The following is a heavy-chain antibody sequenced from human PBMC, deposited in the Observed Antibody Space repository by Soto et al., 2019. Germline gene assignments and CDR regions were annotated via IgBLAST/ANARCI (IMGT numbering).Heavy chain of an antibody. Sequence: ASVKVSCKTSGYNFFGFYIHWVRQAPGQGLAWVGWINPGSGATNYAQNFQGRVTVPRNTSISTAYLEFRSLTSDDTAVYYCARERIAGPLDYWGQGTQVTVSS. CDR2: INPGSGAT. D-gene: IGHD1-26*01. CDR3: ARERIAGPLDY. V-gene: IGHV1-2*02. J-gene: IGHJ4*02. CDR1: GYNFFGFY.